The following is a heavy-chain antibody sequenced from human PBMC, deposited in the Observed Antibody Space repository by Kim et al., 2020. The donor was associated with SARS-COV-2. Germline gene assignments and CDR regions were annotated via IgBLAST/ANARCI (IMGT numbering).Heavy chain of an antibody. J-gene: IGHJ4*01. CDR3: VRGGSPFN. V-gene: IGHV3-74*01. Sequence: GGSLRLSCVGSGFTFSSHWMHWVRQGPGKGLLWVSRIKGDGSVTTYAESVKGRFIISRDNAKNTLLLQMNSLRVDDSGLYFCVRGGSPFNWGHGTLVAVS. CDR2: IKGDGSVT. CDR1: GFTFSSHW. D-gene: IGHD2-15*01.